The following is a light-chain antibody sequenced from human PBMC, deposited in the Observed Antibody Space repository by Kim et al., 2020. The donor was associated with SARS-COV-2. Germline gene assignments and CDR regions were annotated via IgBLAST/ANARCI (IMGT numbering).Light chain of an antibody. J-gene: IGKJ5*01. CDR1: QDLRSY. V-gene: IGKV3-11*01. CDR3: QQRSNWPPIT. CDR2: GAS. Sequence: SPGERATLSCRASQDLRSYLAWYQQKPGQPPRLHIYGASIRATGIPARFSASGFTTDFTLTITSLEPEDFAVYYCQQRSNWPPITFGQGTRLEIK.